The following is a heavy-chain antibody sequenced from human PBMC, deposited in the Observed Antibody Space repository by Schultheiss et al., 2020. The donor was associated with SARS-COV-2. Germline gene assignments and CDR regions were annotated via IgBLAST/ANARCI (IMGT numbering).Heavy chain of an antibody. Sequence: GGSLRLSCTPSGFMFSSYAMNWVRQAPGKGLEWVSSISSRSSYKYYADSVKGRFTISRDNAKNSLYLQMNSLRAEDTAVYYCARCNWNDRGIFDYWGQGTLVTVSS. CDR3: ARCNWNDRGIFDY. CDR1: GFMFSSYA. J-gene: IGHJ4*02. D-gene: IGHD1-1*01. V-gene: IGHV3-21*01. CDR2: ISSRSSYK.